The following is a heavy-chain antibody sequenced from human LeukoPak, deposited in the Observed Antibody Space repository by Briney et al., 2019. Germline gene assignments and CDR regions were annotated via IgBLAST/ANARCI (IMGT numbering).Heavy chain of an antibody. Sequence: SETLSLTCTVPGGSISSYYWSWIRQPPGKGLEWIGYIYYSGSTNYNPSLKSRVTISVDTSKNQFSLKLSSVTAADTAVYYCAREPSYSSSGAFDIWGQGTMVTVSS. D-gene: IGHD6-6*01. V-gene: IGHV4-59*12. CDR2: IYYSGST. CDR1: GGSISSYY. CDR3: AREPSYSSSGAFDI. J-gene: IGHJ3*02.